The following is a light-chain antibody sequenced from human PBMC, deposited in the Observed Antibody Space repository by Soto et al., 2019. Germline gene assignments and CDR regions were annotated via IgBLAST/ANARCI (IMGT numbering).Light chain of an antibody. CDR1: QSVSSN. J-gene: IGKJ1*01. CDR2: GAS. V-gene: IGKV3-15*01. Sequence: EIVMTQSPATLSVSPGERATLSCRASQSVSSNLAWYQQKPGQAPRLLIYGASTRATGIPARFSGSGSGTEFTLTISSLQSEDVAVYYCQQYNFWPPWTFGQGTKVDNK. CDR3: QQYNFWPPWT.